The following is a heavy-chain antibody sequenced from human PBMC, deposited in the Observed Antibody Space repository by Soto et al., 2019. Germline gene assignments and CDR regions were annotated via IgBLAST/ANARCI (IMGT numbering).Heavy chain of an antibody. J-gene: IGHJ4*02. CDR3: ASGLNGYDLEL. V-gene: IGHV4-31*03. Sequence: SETLSLTCTVSGGSISSGGYYWSWIRQHPGEGLEWIGYIYYSATTSYNPSLKSRLTMSVDTSKNQFSLKLTSVTAADTAVYYCASGLNGYDLELWGQGTLVTVSS. CDR2: IYYSATT. CDR1: GGSISSGGYY. D-gene: IGHD5-12*01.